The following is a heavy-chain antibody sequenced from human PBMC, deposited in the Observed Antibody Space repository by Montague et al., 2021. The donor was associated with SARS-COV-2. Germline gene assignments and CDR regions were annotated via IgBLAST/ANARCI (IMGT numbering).Heavy chain of an antibody. CDR1: GGSISSSSYY. V-gene: IGHV4-39*07. D-gene: IGHD6-13*01. Sequence: SETLSLTRTVSGGSISSSSYYWGWIRQPPGKGLEWIGSIYYSGSTYYNPSLESRVTISVDTSKNQFSLKLSSVTAADTAVYYCARVGRQQLVRLSGMDVWGQGTTVTVSS. J-gene: IGHJ6*02. CDR2: IYYSGST. CDR3: ARVGRQQLVRLSGMDV.